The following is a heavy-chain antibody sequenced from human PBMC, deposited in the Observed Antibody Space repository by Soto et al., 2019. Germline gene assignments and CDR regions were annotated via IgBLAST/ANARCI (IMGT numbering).Heavy chain of an antibody. D-gene: IGHD6-13*01. CDR2: IIPIFGTA. Sequence: QVQLVQSGAEVKKPGSSVKVSCKASGGTFSSYAISWVRQAPGQGLEWMGGIIPIFGTANYAQKFKGRVTMTADESTSTAYMELSSLRSEDTAVYYCARDRNGGIAAYYGMDVWGQGTTVTVSS. J-gene: IGHJ6*02. V-gene: IGHV1-69*01. CDR1: GGTFSSYA. CDR3: ARDRNGGIAAYYGMDV.